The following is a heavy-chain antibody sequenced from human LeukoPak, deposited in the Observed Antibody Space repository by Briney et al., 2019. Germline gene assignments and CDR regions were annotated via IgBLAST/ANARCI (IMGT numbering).Heavy chain of an antibody. D-gene: IGHD6-19*01. Sequence: SGGSLRLSCAASGFTFSSYWMHWVRQAPGKGLVSVSRINTAGSSTIYADSVKGRFSISSDNSKNTFYLQMNSLRAEDTAVYYCARDFSVAGPTTFDYWGQGTLVTVSS. CDR1: GFTFSSYW. CDR2: INTAGSST. CDR3: ARDFSVAGPTTFDY. V-gene: IGHV3-74*01. J-gene: IGHJ4*02.